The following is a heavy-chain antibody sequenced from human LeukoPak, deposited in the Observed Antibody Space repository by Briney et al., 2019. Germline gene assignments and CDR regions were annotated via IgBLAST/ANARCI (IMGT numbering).Heavy chain of an antibody. CDR1: GFTFSSYA. CDR2: ISSNGGST. J-gene: IGHJ6*02. D-gene: IGHD6-13*01. V-gene: IGHV3-64*01. CDR3: ARDQTSIAAAGLYYYSYCMDV. Sequence: GGSLRLSCAASGFTFSSYAMRWVRQAPGKGLEYVSAISSNGGSTYYANSVKGRFTISRDHSKNTVYLQMGSLRAEDMAVYYCARDQTSIAAAGLYYYSYCMDVWGQGTTVTVSS.